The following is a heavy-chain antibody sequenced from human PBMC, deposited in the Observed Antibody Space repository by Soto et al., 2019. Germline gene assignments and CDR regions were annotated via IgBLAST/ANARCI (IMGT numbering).Heavy chain of an antibody. CDR3: ARGLIYDSSGYYFDY. J-gene: IGHJ4*02. CDR1: GYTFTSYY. D-gene: IGHD3-22*01. Sequence: ASVKVSCKASGYTFTSYYMHWVRQAPGQGLEWMGIINPSGGSTRYAQKFQGRVTMTRDTSTSTVYMELSSLRSEDTAVYYCARGLIYDSSGYYFDYWGQGPLVTVPS. CDR2: INPSGGST. V-gene: IGHV1-46*01.